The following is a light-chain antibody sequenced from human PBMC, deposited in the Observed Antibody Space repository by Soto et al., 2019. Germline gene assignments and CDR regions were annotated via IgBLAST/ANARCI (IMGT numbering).Light chain of an antibody. CDR3: SSYTSSSPPYV. V-gene: IGLV2-14*01. CDR1: SSDVGGYNY. Sequence: QSVLTQPASVSGSPGQSITISCTGTSSDVGGYNYVSWYQQHPVKAHKLMIYDVTNRPSGVSDRFSGSKSGNTASLTISGLRAEDEADYYCSSYTSSSPPYVFGTGTKVTAL. CDR2: DVT. J-gene: IGLJ1*01.